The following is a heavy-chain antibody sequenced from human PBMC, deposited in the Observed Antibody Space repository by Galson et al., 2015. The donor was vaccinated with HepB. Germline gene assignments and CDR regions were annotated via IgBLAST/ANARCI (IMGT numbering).Heavy chain of an antibody. CDR3: VKSRSGINGAFDS. J-gene: IGHJ4*02. V-gene: IGHV3-23*01. CDR1: GFTFSRYT. D-gene: IGHD1-26*01. Sequence: SLRLSCAASGFTFSRYTMSWVRQAPGKGLEWVSSVSVSDGKTYYGDSVKGRFTVSSDNSQSTVSVQMNSLRADDTAIYYCVKSRSGINGAFDSWGQGTLVTVSS. CDR2: VSVSDGKT.